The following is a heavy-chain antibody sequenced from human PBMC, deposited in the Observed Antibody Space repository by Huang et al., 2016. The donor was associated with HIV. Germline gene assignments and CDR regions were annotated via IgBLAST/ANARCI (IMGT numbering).Heavy chain of an antibody. CDR3: ARDRRHCSGGSCYYSDY. CDR2: IYYSGVS. Sequence: QVQLQESGPGLVKPSETLSLTCSVSGCSISSHYWSWIRQPPGKGLEWIGGIYYSGVSNYSPALKSRVFISVDTSRNQFALKLSSVTAAETAVYYCARDRRHCSGGSCYYSDYWGHGTLVTVSS. CDR1: GCSISSHY. J-gene: IGHJ4*01. D-gene: IGHD2-15*01. V-gene: IGHV4-59*11.